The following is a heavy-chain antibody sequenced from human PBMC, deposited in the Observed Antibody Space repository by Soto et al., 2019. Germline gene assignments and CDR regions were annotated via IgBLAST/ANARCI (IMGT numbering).Heavy chain of an antibody. Sequence: SETLSLTCAVSGGSFRGFYWTWIRQSPGKGLEWLGDINHVGITNYNPSLKSRVSIPVDTSNSQFSLKLSSVTAADTAVYYCGGAHQCWGGRQLPIDSWGQGTLVTVSS. CDR1: GGSFRGFY. CDR3: GGAHQCWGGRQLPIDS. V-gene: IGHV4-34*01. CDR2: INHVGIT. J-gene: IGHJ4*02. D-gene: IGHD2-15*01.